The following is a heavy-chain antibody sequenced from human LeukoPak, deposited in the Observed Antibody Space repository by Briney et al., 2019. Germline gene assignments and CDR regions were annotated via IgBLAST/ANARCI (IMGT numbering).Heavy chain of an antibody. CDR2: IYPGDSDT. Sequence: GESLKISLQGSGSIFTSYWIGWARQVPGKGLERMGVIYPGDSDTRYSPSFQGQVTISADKSISPAYMQWSSLKASDTAMYYCARQGYCSGGSCYEGWFDPWGQGTLVTVSS. V-gene: IGHV5-51*01. CDR1: GSIFTSYW. CDR3: ARQGYCSGGSCYEGWFDP. D-gene: IGHD2-15*01. J-gene: IGHJ5*02.